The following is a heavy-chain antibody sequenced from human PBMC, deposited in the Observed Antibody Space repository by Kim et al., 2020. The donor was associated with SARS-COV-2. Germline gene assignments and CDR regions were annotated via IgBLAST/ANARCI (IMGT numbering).Heavy chain of an antibody. D-gene: IGHD1-26*01. CDR1: GGSIASRNHF. CDR2: VDSGGNT. Sequence: SETLSLTCTVSGGSIASRNHFWAWIRQPPGKGLDCIGIVDSGGNTYYNPSLKTQPTISIDTSKNQFSLELSAATAADTAVYYCARQTYVGRALDYWGQGALVIVSS. V-gene: IGHV4-39*01. CDR3: ARQTYVGRALDY. J-gene: IGHJ4*02.